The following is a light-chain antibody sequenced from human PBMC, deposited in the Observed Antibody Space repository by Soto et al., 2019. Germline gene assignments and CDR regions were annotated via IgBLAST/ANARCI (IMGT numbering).Light chain of an antibody. CDR2: XXX. J-gene: IGLJ1*01. Sequence: QSALTQPRSVSGSPGQSITISCTGTSSDVGGYNYVSWYRQHPGKAXXXXXXXXXKRPSXVPXXXXXXXXXXXXXXXXXXLXAEDEADYYCCSYAGSYTHYVFGTGTKVTVL. CDR1: SSDVGGYNY. CDR3: CSYAGSYTHYV. V-gene: IGLV2-11*01.